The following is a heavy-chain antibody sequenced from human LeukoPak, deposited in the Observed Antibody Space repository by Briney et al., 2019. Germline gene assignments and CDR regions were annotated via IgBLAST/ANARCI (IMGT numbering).Heavy chain of an antibody. Sequence: PGGSLRLSCAASGFTFSSYSMTWVHQAPGKGLEWVSYISSSSTTIYYADSVKGRFTISRDNAKNSLYLQMNSLRDEDTAVYYCARVPGIAAAGTYFFDHWGRGTLVTVSS. V-gene: IGHV3-48*02. CDR1: GFTFSSYS. CDR3: ARVPGIAAAGTYFFDH. J-gene: IGHJ4*02. D-gene: IGHD6-13*01. CDR2: ISSSSTTI.